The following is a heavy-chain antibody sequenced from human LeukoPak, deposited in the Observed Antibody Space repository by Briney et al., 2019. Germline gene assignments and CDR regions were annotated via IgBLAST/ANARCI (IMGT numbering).Heavy chain of an antibody. CDR3: AKAQVERYYYDSSGSATDY. CDR1: GFTFSTYN. CDR2: ISGSGGST. Sequence: PGGSLRLSCAASGFTFSTYNMNWVRQAPGKGLEWVSSISGSGGSTYYADSVKGRFTISRDNSKNTLYLQMNSLRAEDTAVYYCAKAQVERYYYDSSGSATDYWGQGTLVTVSS. V-gene: IGHV3-23*01. D-gene: IGHD3-22*01. J-gene: IGHJ4*02.